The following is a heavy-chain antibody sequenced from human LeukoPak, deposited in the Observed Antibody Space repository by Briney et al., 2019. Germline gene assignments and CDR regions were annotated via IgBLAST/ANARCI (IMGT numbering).Heavy chain of an antibody. CDR3: ARWARGSGSYYWDY. Sequence: SETLSLTCTVSGDSFSSVDYYWGWIRQPPGKGLEWIGSIYHSGSTYYNPSLKSRVTISVDTSKNQFSLKLSSVTAADTAVYYCARWARGSGSYYWDYWGQGTLVTVSS. D-gene: IGHD3-10*01. CDR1: GDSFSSVDYY. CDR2: IYHSGST. J-gene: IGHJ4*02. V-gene: IGHV4-38-2*02.